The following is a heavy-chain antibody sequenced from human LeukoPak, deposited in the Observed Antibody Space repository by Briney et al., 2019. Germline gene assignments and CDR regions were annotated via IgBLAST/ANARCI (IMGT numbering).Heavy chain of an antibody. CDR1: GGSISSQY. Sequence: SETLSLTCAVSGGSISSQYWSWLRQPPGKGLEWIGYIYYSGNTNYNPSLKRRVTISVDTPKNQFSLKLSSVTAADTAVYYCARAINYYYYMDIWGKGTTVTVSS. CDR2: IYYSGNT. V-gene: IGHV4-59*11. J-gene: IGHJ6*03. CDR3: ARAINYYYYMDI.